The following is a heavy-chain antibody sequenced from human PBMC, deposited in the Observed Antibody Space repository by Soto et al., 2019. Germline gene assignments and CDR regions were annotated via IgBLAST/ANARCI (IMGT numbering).Heavy chain of an antibody. CDR1: GFTFSDYA. CDR2: ISYGGSDK. CDR3: ATLIAYSSRYGMDV. J-gene: IGHJ6*02. Sequence: QEQLVQSGGGVVQPGTSLRLSCTASGFTFSDYAVHWVRQAPGKGLEWVAVISYGGSDKKYADSVKGRFTNSRDNSNNIIYVQISNLKPEDTAIYYWATLIAYSSRYGMDVWGQGTTVTVAS. V-gene: IGHV3-30*15. D-gene: IGHD5-12*01.